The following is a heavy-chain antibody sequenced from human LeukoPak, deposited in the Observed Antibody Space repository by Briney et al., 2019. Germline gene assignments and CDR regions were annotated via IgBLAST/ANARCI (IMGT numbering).Heavy chain of an antibody. V-gene: IGHV1-3*03. Sequence: ASVKVSCKASGYTFTSYAMHWVRQAPGQRLEWMGWINACNGNTKYSQEFQGRVTITRDTSASTAYMELSSLRSEDMAVYYCARVVKYRSGPLTDLLPYYFDYWGQGTLVTVSS. CDR1: GYTFTSYA. J-gene: IGHJ4*02. CDR2: INACNGNT. CDR3: ARVVKYRSGPLTDLLPYYFDY. D-gene: IGHD6-19*01.